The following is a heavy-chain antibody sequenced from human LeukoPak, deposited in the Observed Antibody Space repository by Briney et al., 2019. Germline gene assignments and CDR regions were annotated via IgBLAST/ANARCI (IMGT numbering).Heavy chain of an antibody. Sequence: PGGSLRLSCAASGFTLSSYSMNWVRQAPGKGLEWVSSISSSSRDINYADSVRGRFTISRDDAKNSLYLQMNGLRAEDTAVYYSARAFDTPMAESSHYWGQGTLVTVSS. V-gene: IGHV3-21*01. CDR3: ARAFDTPMAESSHY. CDR2: ISSSSRDI. D-gene: IGHD5-18*01. CDR1: GFTLSSYS. J-gene: IGHJ4*02.